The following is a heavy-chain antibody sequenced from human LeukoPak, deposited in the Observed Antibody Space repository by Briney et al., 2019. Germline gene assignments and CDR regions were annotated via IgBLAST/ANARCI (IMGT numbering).Heavy chain of an antibody. CDR2: IYYSGST. V-gene: IGHV4-61*05. CDR3: ARYSSSSGGTDY. D-gene: IGHD6-6*01. Sequence: PSETLSLTCAVSGGSISSKSYYWGWIRQPPGKGLEWIGYIYYSGSTNYNPSLKSRVTISVDTSKNQFSLKLSSVTAADTAVYYRARYSSSSGGTDYWGQGTLVTVSS. CDR1: GGSISSKSYY. J-gene: IGHJ4*02.